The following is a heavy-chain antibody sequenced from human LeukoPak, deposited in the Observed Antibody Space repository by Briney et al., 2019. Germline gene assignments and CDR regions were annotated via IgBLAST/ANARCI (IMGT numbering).Heavy chain of an antibody. D-gene: IGHD3-16*01. CDR1: GFTFSSYA. CDR2: ISGSGGST. CDR3: AKDISRTEGDYFAY. Sequence: GGSLRLSCTASGFTFSSYAMSWVRQAPGKGLEWVSAISGSGGSTYYADSVKGRFTIYRDHSKNTLYLQKTSLRAENTAVYYCAKDISRTEGDYFAYWGQGTLVTVHS. J-gene: IGHJ4*02. V-gene: IGHV3-23*01.